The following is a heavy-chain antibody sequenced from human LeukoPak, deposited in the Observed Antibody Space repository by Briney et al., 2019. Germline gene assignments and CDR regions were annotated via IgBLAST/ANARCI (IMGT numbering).Heavy chain of an antibody. Sequence: SETLSLTCTASGGSISSSSYYWGWIRQPPGKGLEWIGRIYYSVSTYYSPSLKSRATISVDTSKNQFSLKLRSVTDADTAVYYRARSIYYCSSPSCYGSPAYYMDVWGKGPTVTVSS. CDR1: GGSISSSSYY. CDR2: IYYSVST. V-gene: IGHV4-39*01. D-gene: IGHD2-2*01. J-gene: IGHJ6*03. CDR3: ARSIYYCSSPSCYGSPAYYMDV.